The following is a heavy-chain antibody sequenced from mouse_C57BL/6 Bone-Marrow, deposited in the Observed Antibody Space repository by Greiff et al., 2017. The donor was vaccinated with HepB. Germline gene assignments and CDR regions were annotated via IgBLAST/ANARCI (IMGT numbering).Heavy chain of an antibody. CDR2: IDPANGNT. V-gene: IGHV14-3*01. CDR3: AQIYYDYDEGDFDY. D-gene: IGHD2-4*01. Sequence: VQLQQSVAELVRPGASVKLSCTASGFTIKNTYMHWVKQRPEQGLEWIGRIDPANGNTKYAPKFQGKATITADTSSNTAYLQLSSLTSEDTAIYYCAQIYYDYDEGDFDYWGQGTTLTVSS. J-gene: IGHJ2*01. CDR1: GFTIKNTY.